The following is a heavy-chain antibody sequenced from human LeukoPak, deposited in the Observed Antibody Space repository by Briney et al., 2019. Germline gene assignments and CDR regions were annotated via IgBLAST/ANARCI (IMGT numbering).Heavy chain of an antibody. CDR1: GGSISRYY. Sequence: SETLSLTSTVSGGSISRYYWSWIRQPAGKGLEWIGRIYTSGSTNYNPSLKSRVTMSVDTSKNQFSLKLSSVTAADTAVYYCARAPMVRGVIPYFDYWGQGTLVTVSS. D-gene: IGHD3-10*01. V-gene: IGHV4-4*07. CDR3: ARAPMVRGVIPYFDY. J-gene: IGHJ4*02. CDR2: IYTSGST.